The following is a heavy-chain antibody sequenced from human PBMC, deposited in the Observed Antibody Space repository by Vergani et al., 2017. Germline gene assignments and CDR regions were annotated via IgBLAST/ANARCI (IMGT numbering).Heavy chain of an antibody. D-gene: IGHD3-10*01. J-gene: IGHJ6*02. CDR2: ISSSGSTI. CDR1: GFTFSSYE. CDR3: ARERITMVRGENGMDV. Sequence: EVQLLESGGGLVQPGGSLRLSCAASGFTFSSYEMNWVRQAPGKGLEWVSYISSSGSTIYYADSVKGRFTISRDNAKNSLYLQMNSLRAEDTAVYYCARERITMVRGENGMDVWGQGTTVTVSS. V-gene: IGHV3-48*03.